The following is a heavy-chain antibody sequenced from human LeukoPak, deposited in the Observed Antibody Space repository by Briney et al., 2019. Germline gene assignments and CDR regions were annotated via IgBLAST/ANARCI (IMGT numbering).Heavy chain of an antibody. CDR2: ISSSSGDT. CDR3: ARGHYGMDV. CDR1: GFPFSEYY. Sequence: GGSLRLSCAASGFPFSEYYMSWIRQAPGKGLEGVSYISSSSGDTNYADSVKGRFTISRDNAKNSLYLQMKSLRVEDTAVYYCARGHYGMDVWGQGTTVTVS. V-gene: IGHV3-11*05. J-gene: IGHJ6*02.